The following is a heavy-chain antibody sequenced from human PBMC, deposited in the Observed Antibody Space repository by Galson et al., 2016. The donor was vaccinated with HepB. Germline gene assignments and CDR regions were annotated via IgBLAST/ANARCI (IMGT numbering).Heavy chain of an antibody. J-gene: IGHJ6*02. CDR3: ARYCHSTSCYISNGDV. V-gene: IGHV1-18*01. Sequence: SVKVSCKASGYTFTSYGVSWVRQAPGQGLEWMGWISAYNGKTNYGQKLQGRVTMTTDTSTSTAYMELRSLRSDDTAVYYCARYCHSTSCYISNGDVWGQGTTVTVSS. CDR1: GYTFTSYG. CDR2: ISAYNGKT. D-gene: IGHD2-2*02.